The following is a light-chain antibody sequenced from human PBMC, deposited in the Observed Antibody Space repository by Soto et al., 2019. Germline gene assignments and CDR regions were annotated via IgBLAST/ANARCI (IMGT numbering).Light chain of an antibody. CDR2: DVT. CDR3: CSYAGSDTFA. CDR1: SIGNYDF. J-gene: IGLJ2*01. Sequence: SALTQPASVSGPPEQPIAISCTGASIGNYDFVSWYQQHPGKAPKLIIYDVTQRPSGVSKRFSGSKSGNTASLTISGLQAEDEADYYCCSYAGSDTFAFGGGTKVTVL. V-gene: IGLV2-23*02.